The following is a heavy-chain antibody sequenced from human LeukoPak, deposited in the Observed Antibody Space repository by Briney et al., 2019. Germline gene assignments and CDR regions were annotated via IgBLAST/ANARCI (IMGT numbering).Heavy chain of an antibody. CDR1: GGTFSSYA. Sequence: SVKVSCKASGGTFSSYAISWVRQAPGQGLEWMGGIIPIFGTANYAQKFQGRVTITTDESTSTAYMELSSLRSEDTAVYYCAILARAEDWELNFDYWGQGTLVTVSS. V-gene: IGHV1-69*05. D-gene: IGHD1-26*01. CDR2: IIPIFGTA. J-gene: IGHJ4*02. CDR3: AILARAEDWELNFDY.